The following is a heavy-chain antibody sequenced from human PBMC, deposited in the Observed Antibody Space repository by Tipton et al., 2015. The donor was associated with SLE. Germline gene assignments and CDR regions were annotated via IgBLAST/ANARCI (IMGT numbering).Heavy chain of an antibody. Sequence: PGLVKPSETLSLTCTVSGGSISSHYWSWIRQPPGKGLEWIGYIYYSGSTNYNPSLKSRFTISVDTSKNQFSLKLSSVTAADTAVYYCARHDPRDGYNALDYWGQGTLVTVSS. CDR2: IYYSGST. J-gene: IGHJ4*02. V-gene: IGHV4-59*08. CDR3: ARHDPRDGYNALDY. D-gene: IGHD5-24*01. CDR1: GGSISSHY.